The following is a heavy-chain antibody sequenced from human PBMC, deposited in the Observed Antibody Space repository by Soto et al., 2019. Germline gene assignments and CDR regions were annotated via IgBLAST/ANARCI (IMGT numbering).Heavy chain of an antibody. CDR2: IYYSGST. J-gene: IGHJ6*02. Sequence: QMQLQESGPGLVKPSQTLSLTCTVSGGSISSGGYYWSWIRQHPGKGLEWIGYIYYSGSTYYNPSLKSRVTISVDTSKNQFSLKLSSVTAADTAVYYCARGGTNIDYGDYAYYYYGMDVWGQGTTVTVSS. V-gene: IGHV4-31*03. CDR1: GGSISSGGYY. CDR3: ARGGTNIDYGDYAYYYYGMDV. D-gene: IGHD4-17*01.